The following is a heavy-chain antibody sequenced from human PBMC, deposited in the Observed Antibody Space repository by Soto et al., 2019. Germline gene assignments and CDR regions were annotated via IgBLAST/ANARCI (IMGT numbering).Heavy chain of an antibody. CDR2: ISFAGNNK. V-gene: IGHV3-30*04. CDR1: GFTFSSYS. CDR3: ARDRQKALVVVAATGGFDY. D-gene: IGHD2-15*01. Sequence: PGESLKISCAVSGFTFSSYSMHWVRQDPDMGLEWVAFISFAGNNKYYADSVKGRFTISRDNSNNMVYLEMNSLRPDDTAVYYCARDRQKALVVVAATGGFDYWGQGTPVTVSS. J-gene: IGHJ4*02.